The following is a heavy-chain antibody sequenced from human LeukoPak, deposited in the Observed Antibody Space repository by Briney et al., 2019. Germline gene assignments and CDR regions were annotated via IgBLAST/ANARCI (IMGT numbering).Heavy chain of an antibody. V-gene: IGHV1-69*06. J-gene: IGHJ4*02. D-gene: IGHD6-13*01. CDR3: AVMAAGTTPFDY. Sequence: SVKVSCKASGGTFSSYAISWVRQAPGHGLEWMGGTIPIFGTANYAQKFQGRVTITADKSTSTAYMELSSLRSEDTAVYYCAVMAAGTTPFDYWGQGTLVTVSS. CDR1: GGTFSSYA. CDR2: TIPIFGTA.